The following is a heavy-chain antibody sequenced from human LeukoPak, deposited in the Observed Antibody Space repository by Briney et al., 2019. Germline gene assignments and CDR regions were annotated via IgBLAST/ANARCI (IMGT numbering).Heavy chain of an antibody. D-gene: IGHD1-7*01. J-gene: IGHJ4*02. CDR2: IYYSGST. CDR1: GVSITNSY. CDR3: ARGARTFDY. V-gene: IGHV4-59*01. Sequence: SETLSLTCTVSGVSITNSYWSWIRQPPGKGLESIGYIYYSGSTNYNPSLNSRVTISVDTSENQFSLKLTSVTAADTAVYYCARGARTFDYWGQGTLVTVSS.